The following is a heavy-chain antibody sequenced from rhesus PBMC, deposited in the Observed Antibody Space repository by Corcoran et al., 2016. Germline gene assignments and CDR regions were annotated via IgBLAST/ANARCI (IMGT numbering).Heavy chain of an antibody. CDR2: IYPGHSDT. Sequence: GKGLEWMGSIYPGHSDTRYNPSFQGHVTISADKSISTTDLQWSSLMASDTATYYGARVAAAGQMDYWGLGVLVTVSS. D-gene: IGHD6-31*01. J-gene: IGHJ4*01. V-gene: IGHV5-43*01. CDR3: ARVAAAGQMDY.